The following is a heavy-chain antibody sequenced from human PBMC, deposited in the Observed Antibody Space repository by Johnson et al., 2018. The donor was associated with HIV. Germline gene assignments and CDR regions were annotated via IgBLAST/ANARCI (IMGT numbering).Heavy chain of an antibody. CDR3: ASKLVRPRDAFDI. D-gene: IGHD6-13*01. J-gene: IGHJ3*02. CDR1: GFTFSSYA. V-gene: IGHV3-30*04. CDR2: ISYDGSNK. Sequence: QEKLVESGGGVVQPGRSLRLSCAASGFTFSSYAMHWVRQAPGKGLEWVAVISYDGSNKYSATSVKGRFTISRDNAKNSLYLQMNSLRAEDTAVYYCASKLVRPRDAFDIWGQGTMVTVSS.